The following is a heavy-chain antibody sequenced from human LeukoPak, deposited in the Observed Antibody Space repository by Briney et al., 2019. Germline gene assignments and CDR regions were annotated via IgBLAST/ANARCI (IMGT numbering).Heavy chain of an antibody. CDR3: ARVLTGYSSRFDAFDI. V-gene: IGHV1-2*02. D-gene: IGHD6-13*01. Sequence: ASVKVSCKASGYTFTGYYMHWVRQAPGQGLEWMGWINPNSGGTNYAQKFQGRVTMTRDTSISTACMELSRLRSDDTAVYYCARVLTGYSSRFDAFDIWGQGTMVTVSS. J-gene: IGHJ3*02. CDR1: GYTFTGYY. CDR2: INPNSGGT.